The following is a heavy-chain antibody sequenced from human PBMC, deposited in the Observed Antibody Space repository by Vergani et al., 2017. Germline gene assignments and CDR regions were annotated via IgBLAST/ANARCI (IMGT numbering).Heavy chain of an antibody. V-gene: IGHV4-34*01. D-gene: IGHD3-9*01. CDR2: INHSGST. J-gene: IGHJ4*02. Sequence: QVQLQQWGAGLLKPSETLSLTCAVYGGSFSGYYWSWIRQPPGKGLGWIGEINHSGSTNYNPSLKSRVTISVDTSKNQFSLKLISVTAADTAVYDCARAVVRYVDWSLPRGYYFDYWGQGTLVTVSS. CDR3: ARAVVRYVDWSLPRGYYFDY. CDR1: GGSFSGYY.